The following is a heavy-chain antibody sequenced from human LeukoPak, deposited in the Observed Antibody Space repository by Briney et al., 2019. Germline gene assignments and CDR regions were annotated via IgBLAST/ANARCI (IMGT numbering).Heavy chain of an antibody. CDR1: GFTFSSYW. Sequence: GGSLRLSCAASGFTFSSYWMSWLRQAPGKGLEWVANIKQDGSEKYYVDSAKGRFNISRANAKNSLYLQMNSLRAEDTAVYYCARGGSYYASDYWGQGTLVTVSS. CDR2: IKQDGSEK. V-gene: IGHV3-7*01. D-gene: IGHD1-26*01. CDR3: ARGGSYYASDY. J-gene: IGHJ4*02.